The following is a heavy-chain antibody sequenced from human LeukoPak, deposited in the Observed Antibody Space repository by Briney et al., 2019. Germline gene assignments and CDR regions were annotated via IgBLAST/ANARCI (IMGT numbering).Heavy chain of an antibody. Sequence: GRSLRLSCAASGCTFSSYAMGWVRQAPGKGLEWVSAISGSGGSTYYADSVKGRFTISRENSKNTLYLQMNSLRAEDTAVYYCAKSSSSWCFDYWGQGTLVTVSS. D-gene: IGHD6-13*01. V-gene: IGHV3-23*01. CDR2: ISGSGGST. J-gene: IGHJ4*02. CDR1: GCTFSSYA. CDR3: AKSSSSWCFDY.